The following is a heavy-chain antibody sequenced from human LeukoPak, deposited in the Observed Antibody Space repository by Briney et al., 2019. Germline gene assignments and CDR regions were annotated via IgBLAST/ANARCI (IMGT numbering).Heavy chain of an antibody. Sequence: GGSLRLSCAASGFTFSNHWMSWVRQAPGKGLEWLANVKQDGSEKYYVDSVKGRFTISRDNAKNSLYLQMNSLSAEDTALYYCARGGLRYFSRWGQGTLATVSS. CDR2: VKQDGSEK. J-gene: IGHJ4*02. D-gene: IGHD3-9*01. CDR1: GFTFSNHW. V-gene: IGHV3-7*04. CDR3: ARGGLRYFSR.